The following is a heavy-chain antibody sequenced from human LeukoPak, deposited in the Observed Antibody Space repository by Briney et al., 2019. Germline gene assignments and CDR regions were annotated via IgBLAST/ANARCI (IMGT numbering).Heavy chain of an antibody. J-gene: IGHJ5*02. D-gene: IGHD3-22*01. V-gene: IGHV3-21*01. CDR3: ASETRGYYYDSSGILGDWFDP. CDR2: ISSSSSYI. CDR1: GFTFSSYS. Sequence: GGSLRLSCAASGFTFSSYSMNWVRQAPGKGLEWVSSISSSSSYIYYADSVKGRFTISRDNAKNSLYLQMNSLRAEDTAVYYCASETRGYYYDSSGILGDWFDPWGQGTLVTVSS.